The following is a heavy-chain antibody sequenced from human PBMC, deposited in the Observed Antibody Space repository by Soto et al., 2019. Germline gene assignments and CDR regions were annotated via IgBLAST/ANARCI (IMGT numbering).Heavy chain of an antibody. D-gene: IGHD4-17*01. J-gene: IGHJ4*02. Sequence: QITLKESGPTLVKPTQTLTLTCTFSGFSLSTSGVGVGWIRQPPGKALEWLALIYWDDDKRYSPSLKSRLTITKDTSKNQMVLTMTNMDPVDTATYYCVPTVTYPPYFDFWGQGTLVTVSS. CDR1: GFSLSTSGVG. V-gene: IGHV2-5*02. CDR2: IYWDDDK. CDR3: VPTVTYPPYFDF.